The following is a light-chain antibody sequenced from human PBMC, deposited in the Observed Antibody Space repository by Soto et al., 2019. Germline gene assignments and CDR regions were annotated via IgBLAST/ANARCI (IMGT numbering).Light chain of an antibody. CDR3: HQYYSSPRT. CDR2: WAS. Sequence: DIVMTQSPDSLAVSLGERAPINCNSTQSVLYSSDNKNYLAWYQHKPGQPPNLLIYWASTRESGVPDRFSGSGSGTDFTLTISSLQAEDVAVYYCHQYYSSPRTFGQGTKVDI. V-gene: IGKV4-1*01. J-gene: IGKJ1*01. CDR1: QSVLYSSDNKNY.